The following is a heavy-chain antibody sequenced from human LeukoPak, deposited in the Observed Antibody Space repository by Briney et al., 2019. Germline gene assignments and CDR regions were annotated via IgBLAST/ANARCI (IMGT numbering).Heavy chain of an antibody. CDR1: GGTFSSYA. D-gene: IGHD3-22*01. Sequence: SVKASCKASGGTFSSYAISWVRQAPGQGLEWMGGIIPIFGTANYAQKFQGRVTITTDESTSTAYMELSSLRSEDTAVYYCAGAHYYDSSGYKGWFDPWGQGTLVTVSS. V-gene: IGHV1-69*05. CDR2: IIPIFGTA. J-gene: IGHJ5*02. CDR3: AGAHYYDSSGYKGWFDP.